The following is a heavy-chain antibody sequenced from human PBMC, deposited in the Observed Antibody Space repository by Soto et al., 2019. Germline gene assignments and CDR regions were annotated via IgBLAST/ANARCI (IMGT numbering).Heavy chain of an antibody. D-gene: IGHD3-10*01. CDR2: IYYSGST. Sequence: QVQLQESGPGLVKSSQTLSLTCTVSGGSISSDGNYWSWIRQHPGNGLEWIGYIYYSGSTYYNPSLKNPVTISVNTSKNQFSLQLNSVTAADTAVYYCARARMVRGIIYYYGMDVWGQGTTVSVSS. CDR1: GGSISSDGNY. CDR3: ARARMVRGIIYYYGMDV. J-gene: IGHJ6*02. V-gene: IGHV4-31*01.